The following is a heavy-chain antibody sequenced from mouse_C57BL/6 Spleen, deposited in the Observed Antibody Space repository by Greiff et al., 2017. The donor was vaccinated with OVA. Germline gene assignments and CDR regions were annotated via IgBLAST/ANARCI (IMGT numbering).Heavy chain of an antibody. J-gene: IGHJ1*03. CDR2: IDPSDSET. CDR3: AKHYYGSSAWYFDV. CDR1: GYTFTSYW. V-gene: IGHV1-52*01. Sequence: VKLQESGAELVRPGSSVKLSCKASGYTFTSYWMHWVKQRPIQGLEWIGNIDPSDSETHYNQKFKDKATLTVDKSSSTAYMQLSSLTSEDSAVYYCAKHYYGSSAWYFDVWGTGTTVTVSS. D-gene: IGHD1-1*01.